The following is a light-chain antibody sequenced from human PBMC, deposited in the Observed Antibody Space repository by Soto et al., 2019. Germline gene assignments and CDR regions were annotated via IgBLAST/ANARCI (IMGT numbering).Light chain of an antibody. CDR3: HQYGSSPWT. V-gene: IGKV3-20*01. Sequence: EIVLTQSPGTLSLCPGERGTLSFSASEGVASNYLAWYQHKPGQAPRLLFFGASNRATGIPDRFSGSGSGTDFTLTISRVEPEDFAVYYCHQYGSSPWTLGQGTKVDIK. CDR1: EGVASNY. J-gene: IGKJ1*01. CDR2: GAS.